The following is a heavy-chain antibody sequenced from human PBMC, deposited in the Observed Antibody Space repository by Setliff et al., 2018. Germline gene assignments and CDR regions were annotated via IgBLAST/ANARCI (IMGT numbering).Heavy chain of an antibody. J-gene: IGHJ6*03. CDR1: GDSINNFY. V-gene: IGHV4-4*09. D-gene: IGHD6-19*01. CDR2: IYTSWST. Sequence: SETLSLTCTVSGDSINNFYWTWIRQPPGKGLEWIGQIYTSWSTNYNPSLKSRVTISVDTSKNQFSLKLSSVTAADTAVYYCARSPSSGWSDYYYYYMDVWGKGTTVTVSS. CDR3: ARSPSSGWSDYYYYYMDV.